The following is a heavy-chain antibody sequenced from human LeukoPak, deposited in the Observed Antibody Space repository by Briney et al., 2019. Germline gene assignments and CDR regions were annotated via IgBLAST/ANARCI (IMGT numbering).Heavy chain of an antibody. CDR1: GFTFSNYA. V-gene: IGHV3-23*01. J-gene: IGHJ4*02. D-gene: IGHD2-21*01. Sequence: GGSLRLSCAASGFTFSNYAMSWVRQAPGKGLEWVSVISSSGGTTNYADSVKGRFTVSRDNSKNTLYLQLNSLRAEDTAVYYCARGKESIYSEILGWGQGTLVTVSS. CDR3: ARGKESIYSEILG. CDR2: ISSSGGTT.